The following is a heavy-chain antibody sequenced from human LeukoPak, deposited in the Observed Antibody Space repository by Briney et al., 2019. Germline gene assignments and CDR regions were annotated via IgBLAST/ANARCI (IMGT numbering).Heavy chain of an antibody. D-gene: IGHD3-22*01. J-gene: IGHJ4*02. CDR3: ARPMNEYDSSGFFHY. CDR1: GFTFSSYG. CDR2: IRYDGSNE. V-gene: IGHV3-30*02. Sequence: GGSLRLSCAASGFTFSSYGMHWVRQAPGKGLEWVAFIRYDGSNEYYADSVKGRFTISRDNSKNTLHLQMNSLRVEDTAVYYCARPMNEYDSSGFFHYWGQGTLVTVSS.